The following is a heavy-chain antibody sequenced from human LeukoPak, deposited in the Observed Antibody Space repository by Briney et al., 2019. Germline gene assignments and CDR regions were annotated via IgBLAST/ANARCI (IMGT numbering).Heavy chain of an antibody. CDR2: SDSS. J-gene: IGHJ4*02. CDR3: ASHGFGEFHFDY. V-gene: IGHV4-59*01. CDR1: GDSFSSYY. Sequence: SETLSLTCTVSGDSFSSYYWTWIRQPPGKGLEWIGYSDSSKYNPSLKSRVTISTDTSKRHFSLTLSSVTAADSAVYYCASHGFGEFHFDYWGQGTLVTVSS. D-gene: IGHD3-10*01.